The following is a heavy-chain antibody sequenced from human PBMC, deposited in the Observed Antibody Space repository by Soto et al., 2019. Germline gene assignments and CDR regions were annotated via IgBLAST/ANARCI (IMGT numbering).Heavy chain of an antibody. V-gene: IGHV1-2*02. CDR1: GYTFTEFY. CDR3: ARRLGGGGDYFYGMDV. J-gene: IGHJ6*02. D-gene: IGHD3-16*01. CDR2: INARNEGT. Sequence: QVQLVQSGPEMKKPGASVKVSCKTSGYTFTEFYIHWMRQVPGRGLEWMGWINARNEGTKFAEKFTAALTMTPDPSISTSYMALSSLTFDATAVYYGARRLGGGGDYFYGMDVWGQGTAVTVSS.